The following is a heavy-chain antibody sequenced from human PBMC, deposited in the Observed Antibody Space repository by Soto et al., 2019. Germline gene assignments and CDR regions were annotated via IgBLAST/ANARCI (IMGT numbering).Heavy chain of an antibody. CDR3: ARSEEDSDYYYYGMDV. CDR2: TYYRSRWYS. CDR1: GDTVSSNSVA. J-gene: IGHJ6*02. D-gene: IGHD2-15*01. Sequence: TLSLTCVGSGDTVSSNSVAWNWVRQSPSRGLEWLGRTYYRSRWYSDYAVSVRSRIDTNADTSKNQVSLQLNSVTPEDTAVYYCARSEEDSDYYYYGMDVWGQGTTVTVSS. V-gene: IGHV6-1*01.